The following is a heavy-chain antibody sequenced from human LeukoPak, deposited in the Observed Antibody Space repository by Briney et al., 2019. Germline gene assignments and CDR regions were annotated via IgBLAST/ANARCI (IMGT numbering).Heavy chain of an antibody. CDR1: AYDFTGYY. D-gene: IGHD5-24*01. V-gene: IGHV1-2*06. Sequence: SVKVSCKVVAYDFTGYYIHWVRQAPRQGPEWMGRLNPNTGHAVYAFKFQGRVTITGDTSSNTAYMEVTRLTSDDTALYYCAKDRDGANRIILWGQGTLVTVSP. CDR3: AKDRDGANRIIL. CDR2: LNPNTGHA. J-gene: IGHJ4*02.